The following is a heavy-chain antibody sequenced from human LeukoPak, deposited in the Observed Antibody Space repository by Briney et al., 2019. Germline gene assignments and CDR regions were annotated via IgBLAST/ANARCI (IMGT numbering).Heavy chain of an antibody. CDR2: ISSSSSYI. CDR1: GFTFSSYS. CDR3: ARNGWEPRRAFDY. V-gene: IGHV3-21*01. D-gene: IGHD1-26*01. Sequence: GGSLRLSCAASGFTFSSYSMNWVRQAPGKGLEWVSSISSSSSYIYYADSVKGRFTISRDNAKNSLYLQMNSLRAEDTAVYYCARNGWEPRRAFDYWGQGTLVTVSS. J-gene: IGHJ4*02.